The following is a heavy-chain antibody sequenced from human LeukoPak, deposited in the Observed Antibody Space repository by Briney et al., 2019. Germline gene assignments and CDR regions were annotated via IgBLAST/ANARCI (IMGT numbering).Heavy chain of an antibody. D-gene: IGHD3-22*01. J-gene: IGHJ4*02. V-gene: IGHV3-53*01. CDR1: GGSISSYY. CDR3: ARTYYYDSSGYYFDY. Sequence: ETLSLTCTVSGGSISSYYWSWVRQAPGKGLEWVSVIYSGGSTYYADSVKGRFTISRDNSKNTLYLQMNSLRAEDTAVYYCARTYYYDSSGYYFDYWGQGTLVTVSS. CDR2: IYSGGST.